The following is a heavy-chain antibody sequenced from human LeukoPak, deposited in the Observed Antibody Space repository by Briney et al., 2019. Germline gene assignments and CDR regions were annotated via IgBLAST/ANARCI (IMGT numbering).Heavy chain of an antibody. J-gene: IGHJ4*02. V-gene: IGHV3-21*01. Sequence: GGSLRLSCTASGFTFSSYSMNWVRQAPGKGLEWVSSISSSSSYIYYADSVKGRFTISRDNAKNSPYLQMNSLRAEDTAVYYCARDRPDIVVVPAAFDYWGQGTLVTVSS. CDR3: ARDRPDIVVVPAAFDY. CDR2: ISSSSSYI. CDR1: GFTFSSYS. D-gene: IGHD2-2*01.